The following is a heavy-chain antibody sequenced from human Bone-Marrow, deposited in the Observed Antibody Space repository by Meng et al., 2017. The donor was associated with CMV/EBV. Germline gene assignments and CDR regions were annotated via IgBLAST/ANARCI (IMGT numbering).Heavy chain of an antibody. CDR3: ERAVGVVVAATQRWLGY. J-gene: IGHJ4*02. V-gene: IGHV1-2*02. D-gene: IGHD2-15*01. CDR1: GYTFTGYY. CDR2: INPNSGGT. Sequence: ASVKVSCKASGYTFTGYYMHWVRQAPGQGLEWMGWINPNSGGTNYAQKFQGRVTMTRDTSISTAYMELSSLRSEDTAVYYCERAVGVVVAATQRWLGYWGPGTLVTVSS.